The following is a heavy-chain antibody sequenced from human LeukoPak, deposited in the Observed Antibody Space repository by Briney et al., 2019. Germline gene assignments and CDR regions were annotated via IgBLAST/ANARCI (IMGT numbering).Heavy chain of an antibody. CDR3: TTHRGYSSSPTFDY. CDR1: GFTFSIAS. J-gene: IGHJ4*02. D-gene: IGHD6-13*01. V-gene: IGHV3-15*01. CDR2: IKTKTDGGTT. Sequence: GGSLRLSCAASGFTFSIASMSWVRQAPGKGLEWVDQIKTKTDGGTTDHAAPVKGRFTISRDDSKNTLYLQMSSLKTEDTAVYYCTTHRGYSSSPTFDYWGQGTLVTVSS.